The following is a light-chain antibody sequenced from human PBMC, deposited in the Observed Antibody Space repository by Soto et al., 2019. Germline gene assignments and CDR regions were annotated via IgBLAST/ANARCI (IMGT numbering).Light chain of an antibody. CDR1: QSITSY. CDR2: AAT. V-gene: IGKV1-39*01. CDR3: QQIYSTPCT. J-gene: IGKJ1*01. Sequence: DIQMTQSPSSLSVSVGDRVTITCRASQSITSYFNLYQQKPGKAPQLLIYAATSSQSVVPSRYRSSVSGPDFTLTICSLQPADCATFLCQQIYSTPCTFVQGTKVEVK.